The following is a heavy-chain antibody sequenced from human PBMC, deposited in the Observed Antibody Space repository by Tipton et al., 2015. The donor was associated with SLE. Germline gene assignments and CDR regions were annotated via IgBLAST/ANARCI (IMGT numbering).Heavy chain of an antibody. CDR3: AAVAASRYYYGMDV. D-gene: IGHD2-15*01. J-gene: IGHJ6*02. V-gene: IGHV4-4*07. CDR2: IYTSGST. Sequence: TLSLTCSVSGGSISDYYWSWIRQPAGKGLEWIGRIYTSGSTNYNPSLKSRVIISADTSKNQFSLRLSSVSAADTAVYYCAAVAASRYYYGMDVWGQGTTVTVSS. CDR1: GGSISDYY.